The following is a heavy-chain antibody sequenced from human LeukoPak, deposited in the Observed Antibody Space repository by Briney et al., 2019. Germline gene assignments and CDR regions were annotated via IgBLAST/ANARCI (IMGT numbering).Heavy chain of an antibody. Sequence: GGSLRLSCAASGFTFDDYTMHWVRQAPGKGLEWVSRISWDGGSTYYADSVKGRFTISRDNSKNSLYLQMNSLRTEDTALYYCAKDIGAAAEHYYFDYWGQGTLVTVSS. CDR3: AKDIGAAAEHYYFDY. D-gene: IGHD6-13*01. CDR2: ISWDGGST. CDR1: GFTFDDYT. V-gene: IGHV3-43*01. J-gene: IGHJ4*02.